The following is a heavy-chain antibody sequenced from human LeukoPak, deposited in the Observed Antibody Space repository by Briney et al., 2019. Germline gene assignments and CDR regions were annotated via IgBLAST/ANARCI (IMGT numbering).Heavy chain of an antibody. CDR3: ASLLYCSGGSCPFDY. D-gene: IGHD2-15*01. CDR2: ISSSSSYI. Sequence: GGSLRLSCAASGFTFSSYSMNWVRQAPGKGLEWASSISSSSSYIYYADSVKGRFTISRDNAKKSLYLQMNSLRAEDTAVYYCASLLYCSGGSCPFDYWGQGTLVTVSS. V-gene: IGHV3-21*01. CDR1: GFTFSSYS. J-gene: IGHJ4*02.